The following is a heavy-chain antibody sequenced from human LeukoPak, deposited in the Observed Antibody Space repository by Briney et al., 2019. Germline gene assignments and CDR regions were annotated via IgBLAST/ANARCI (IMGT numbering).Heavy chain of an antibody. V-gene: IGHV3-21*01. CDR1: GFTFSSYS. CDR2: ISSSSYI. Sequence: GGSLRLSCAASGFTFSSYSMNWVRQAPGKGLEWVSSISSSSYIYYADSVKGRFTISRDNAKNSLYLQMNSLRAEDTAVYYCASPPMMEAYMDVWGKGTTVTVSS. D-gene: IGHD3-16*01. CDR3: ASPPMMEAYMDV. J-gene: IGHJ6*03.